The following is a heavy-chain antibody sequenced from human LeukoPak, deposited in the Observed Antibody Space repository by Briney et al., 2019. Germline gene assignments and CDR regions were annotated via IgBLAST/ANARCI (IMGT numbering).Heavy chain of an antibody. CDR1: GFTFSSYG. CDR3: AKGDHYDRTHFDY. D-gene: IGHD3-22*01. CDR2: ISYDGSNK. V-gene: IGHV3-30*18. J-gene: IGHJ4*02. Sequence: PGRSLRLSCAASGFTFSSYGMHWVRQAPGKGLEWVAVISYDGSNKYYADSVKGRFTISRDNSKNTLYLQMNSLRAEDTAVYYCAKGDHYDRTHFDYWGQGTLVTVSS.